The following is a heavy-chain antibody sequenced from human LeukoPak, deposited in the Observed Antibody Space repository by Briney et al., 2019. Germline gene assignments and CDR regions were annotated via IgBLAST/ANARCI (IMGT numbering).Heavy chain of an antibody. CDR1: GFTFSSYE. D-gene: IGHD3-22*01. CDR2: ISSSGSTI. V-gene: IGHV3-48*03. CDR3: ARNHYYDSSGYYVDYYYYYMDV. J-gene: IGHJ6*03. Sequence: GGSLRLSCAASGFTFSSYEMNWVRQAPGKGLEWVSCISSSGSTIYYADSVKGRFTISRDNAKNSLYLQMNSLRAEDTAVYYCARNHYYDSSGYYVDYYYYYMDVWGKGTTVTISS.